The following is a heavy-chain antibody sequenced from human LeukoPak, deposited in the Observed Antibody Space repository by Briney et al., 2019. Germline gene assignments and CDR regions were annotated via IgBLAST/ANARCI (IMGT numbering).Heavy chain of an antibody. CDR1: GYSISSGYY. J-gene: IGHJ5*02. V-gene: IGHV4-38-2*01. CDR3: ARAYGNWFDP. D-gene: IGHD4-17*01. Sequence: PSETLSLTCAVSGYSISSGYYWGWIRQPPGKGLEWIGSIYHSGSTYYNPSLKSRVTMSVDTSKNQFSLKLTSVTAADTAVYYCARAYGNWFDPWGQGTLVTVSS. CDR2: IYHSGST.